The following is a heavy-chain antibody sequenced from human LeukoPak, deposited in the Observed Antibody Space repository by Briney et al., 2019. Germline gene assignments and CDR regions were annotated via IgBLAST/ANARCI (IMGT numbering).Heavy chain of an antibody. D-gene: IGHD6-19*01. CDR3: AKDRVAVAGFMGFDY. J-gene: IGHJ4*02. V-gene: IGHV3-9*01. Sequence: GGSLRPSCAASGFTFDDYAMHWVRQAPGKGLEWVSGISWNSGSIGYADSVKGRFTISRDNARNSLYLQMNSLRAEDTALYYCAKDRVAVAGFMGFDYWGQGTLVTVSS. CDR1: GFTFDDYA. CDR2: ISWNSGSI.